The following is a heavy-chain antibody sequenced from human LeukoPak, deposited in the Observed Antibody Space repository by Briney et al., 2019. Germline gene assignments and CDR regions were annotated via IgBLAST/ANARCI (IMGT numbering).Heavy chain of an antibody. V-gene: IGHV4-34*01. J-gene: IGHJ6*03. D-gene: IGHD5/OR15-5a*01. CDR2: INHSGST. CDR1: GGSFSGYY. Sequence: PSETLSLTCAVYGGSFSGYYWSWIRQPPGKGLEWIGEINHSGSTNYNPSLKSRVTISVDTSKNQFSLKLSSVAAADMAVYYCARALRPYYYYYMDVWGKGTTVTVSS. CDR3: ARALRPYYYYYMDV.